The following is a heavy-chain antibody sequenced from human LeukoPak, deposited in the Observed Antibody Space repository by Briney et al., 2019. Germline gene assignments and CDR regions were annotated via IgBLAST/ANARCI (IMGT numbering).Heavy chain of an antibody. J-gene: IGHJ4*02. D-gene: IGHD5-18*01. V-gene: IGHV3-48*02. CDR1: GFTVSSNY. CDR2: ISSGSSTK. CDR3: AREWIQLFDY. Sequence: PGGSLRLSCAASGFTVSSNYMTWVRQAPGQGLEWVSYISSGSSTKYYADSVKGRFTISRDNAKNSLHLQMNSLRDEDTAVYYCAREWIQLFDYWGQGTLVTVSS.